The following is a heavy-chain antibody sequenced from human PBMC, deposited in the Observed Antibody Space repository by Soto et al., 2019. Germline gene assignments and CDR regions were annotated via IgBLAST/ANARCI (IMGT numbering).Heavy chain of an antibody. J-gene: IGHJ6*02. V-gene: IGHV3-21*01. CDR3: ARRPPGDYYGMDV. CDR1: GFTFSSYS. CDR2: ISSSSSYI. Sequence: GGSLRLSCAASGFTFSSYSMNWVRQAPGKGLEWVSSISSSSSYIYYADSVKGRFTISRDNAKNSLYLQMNSLRAEDTAVYYCARRPPGDYYGMDVWGQGTTVTVSS.